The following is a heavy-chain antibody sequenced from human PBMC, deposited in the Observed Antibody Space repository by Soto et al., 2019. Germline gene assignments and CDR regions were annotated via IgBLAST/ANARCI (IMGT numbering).Heavy chain of an antibody. Sequence: QVQLVESGGGVVQPGRSLRLSCAASGFTFSSYGMHWVRQAPGKGLEWVAVISYDGSNKYYAGSVKGRFTISRDNSKNTLYLQMNSRRAEDTAVYYCAKGRARMATIRLGDYWGQGALVTVSS. D-gene: IGHD5-12*01. CDR3: AKGRARMATIRLGDY. J-gene: IGHJ4*02. V-gene: IGHV3-30*18. CDR1: GFTFSSYG. CDR2: ISYDGSNK.